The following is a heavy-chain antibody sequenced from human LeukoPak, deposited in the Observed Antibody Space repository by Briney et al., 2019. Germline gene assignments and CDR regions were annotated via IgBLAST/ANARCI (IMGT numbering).Heavy chain of an antibody. Sequence: GGSLRLSCAASGFTVSSNYMSWVRQAPGKGLEWVSVIYSGGSTYYADSVKGRFTISRDNSKNTLYLQMNSLRAEDTAVYYCARACYSSGWCPGYWGQGTLVTVSS. CDR3: ARACYSSGWCPGY. J-gene: IGHJ4*02. CDR1: GFTVSSNY. V-gene: IGHV3-53*01. CDR2: IYSGGST. D-gene: IGHD6-19*01.